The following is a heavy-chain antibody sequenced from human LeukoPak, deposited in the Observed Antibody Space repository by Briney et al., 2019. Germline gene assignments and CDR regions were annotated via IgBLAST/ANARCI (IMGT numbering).Heavy chain of an antibody. CDR3: ARDLWRGGIAANWFDP. Sequence: SETLSLTCTVSGGSISSSSYYWGWIRQPPGKGLEWIGSIYYSGSTYYNPSLKSRVTISVDTSKNQFSLKLSSVTAADTAVYYCARDLWRGGIAANWFDPWGQGTLVTVSS. CDR2: IYYSGST. J-gene: IGHJ5*02. V-gene: IGHV4-39*07. D-gene: IGHD6-13*01. CDR1: GGSISSSSYY.